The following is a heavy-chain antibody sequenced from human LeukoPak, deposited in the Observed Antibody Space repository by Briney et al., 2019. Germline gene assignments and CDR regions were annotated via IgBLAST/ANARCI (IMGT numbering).Heavy chain of an antibody. CDR1: GYSISSGYY. Sequence: PSETLSLTCAVSGYSISSGYYWGWIRQPPGQGLEWIGSIYHSGSTYYNPSLKSRVTISVDTSKNQFSLKLSSVTAADTAVYYCARAVGYDYVWGSYRYAPDYWGQGTLVTVSS. CDR2: IYHSGST. V-gene: IGHV4-38-2*01. CDR3: ARAVGYDYVWGSYRYAPDY. J-gene: IGHJ4*02. D-gene: IGHD3-16*02.